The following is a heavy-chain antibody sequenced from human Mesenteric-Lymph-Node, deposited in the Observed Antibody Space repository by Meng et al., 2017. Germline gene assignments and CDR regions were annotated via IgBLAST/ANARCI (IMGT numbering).Heavy chain of an antibody. CDR2: IYYTGST. J-gene: IGHJ4*02. D-gene: IGHD6-19*01. V-gene: IGHV4-61*01. Sequence: QLQLREPGPGLVRPAGTLSLSCAASGGSVSSGSYNWNWIRQPPGKRLEWMVYIYYTGSTSYNPSLKSRVTISADASRNQFSLNLSSVTAADTAFYYCARYSVAGDYWGQGMLVTVSS. CDR1: GGSVSSGSYN. CDR3: ARYSVAGDY.